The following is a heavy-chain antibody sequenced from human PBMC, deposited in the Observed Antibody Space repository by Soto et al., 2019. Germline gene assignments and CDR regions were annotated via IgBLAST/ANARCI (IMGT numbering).Heavy chain of an antibody. CDR3: ARRGSGGWFDP. CDR2: ISGSGDST. CDR1: GFTFSSYA. V-gene: IGHV3-23*01. Sequence: EVQLLESGGGLVQPGGSLRLSCAASGFTFSSYAMSWVRQAPGKGLEWVSVISGSGDSTYYADSVKGRFTISRENSKNTLYLQLSSLRAEDTAVYYCARRGSGGWFDPWGQGTLVTVSS. J-gene: IGHJ5*02. D-gene: IGHD3-16*01.